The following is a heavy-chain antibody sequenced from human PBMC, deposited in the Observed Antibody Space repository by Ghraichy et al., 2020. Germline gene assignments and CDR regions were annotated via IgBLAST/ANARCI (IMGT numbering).Heavy chain of an antibody. Sequence: ESLNISCTVSGGSVSNQYWSWIRQSPGKGLEWIGYIYHSGTTKYNPSLKSRATISVDTSKSQFSLNLRSVTAADSAVYYCGAVYEYVDYMYWGQGTLVTVSA. CDR3: GAVYEYVDYMY. CDR2: IYHSGTT. V-gene: IGHV4-4*09. J-gene: IGHJ4*02. D-gene: IGHD4-17*01. CDR1: GGSVSNQY.